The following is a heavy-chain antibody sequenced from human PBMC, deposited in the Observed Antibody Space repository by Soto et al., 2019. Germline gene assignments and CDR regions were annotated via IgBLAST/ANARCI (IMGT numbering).Heavy chain of an antibody. V-gene: IGHV3-48*01. CDR2: IGSSGSTT. J-gene: IGHJ4*02. D-gene: IGHD6-19*01. Sequence: EVQLVESGGGLAQPGGSLRLSCAASGFTFSSYSMNWVRQAPGKGLEWVSYIGSSGSTTYYADSLRGRFTISRDNAKNSLYLQMNSLRVEDTALYYCARGRQWPIDYWGQGTLVTVSS. CDR3: ARGRQWPIDY. CDR1: GFTFSSYS.